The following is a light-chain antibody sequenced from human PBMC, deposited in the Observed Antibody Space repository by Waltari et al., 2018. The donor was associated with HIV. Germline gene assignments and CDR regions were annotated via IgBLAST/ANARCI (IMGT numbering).Light chain of an antibody. Sequence: QTVVTQEPSLTVSPGGTVTPTCASSTGAVTSGYSPNWFQQTHGQAPRALIYGTTNKHSWPRARFSGSLRGGKAALTLSGVQPEDEAEYYCLLYYGGAWVFGGGTKLTVL. V-gene: IGLV7-43*01. CDR2: GTT. CDR3: LLYYGGAWV. J-gene: IGLJ3*02. CDR1: TGAVTSGYS.